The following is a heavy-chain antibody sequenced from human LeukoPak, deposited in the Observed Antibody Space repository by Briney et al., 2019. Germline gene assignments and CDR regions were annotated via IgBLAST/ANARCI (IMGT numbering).Heavy chain of an antibody. J-gene: IGHJ6*02. D-gene: IGHD6-13*01. CDR1: GFTFSSYG. V-gene: IGHV3-33*01. Sequence: GGSLRLSCAASGFTFSSYGMHWVRQAPGKGLEWVAVIWYDGSNKYYADSVKGRFTISRDNSKNTLYLQMNSLRAEDTAVYYCARVDKRPNSSSFRQQLVVWYYYYGMDVWGQGTTVTVSS. CDR2: IWYDGSNK. CDR3: ARVDKRPNSSSFRQQLVVWYYYYGMDV.